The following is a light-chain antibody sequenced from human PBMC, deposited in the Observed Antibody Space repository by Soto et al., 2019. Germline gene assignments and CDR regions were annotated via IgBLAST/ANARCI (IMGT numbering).Light chain of an antibody. J-gene: IGKJ1*01. Sequence: EIVMTQSPATLSVSPGERATLSCRASQSVGSSLAWYQQKPGQAPRLLIYGASARATGIPARFSGSGSGTEFPLTISRLQSEDFAVYYCQQYNNWPPWTFGQGTKGEIK. CDR3: QQYNNWPPWT. CDR1: QSVGSS. CDR2: GAS. V-gene: IGKV3-15*01.